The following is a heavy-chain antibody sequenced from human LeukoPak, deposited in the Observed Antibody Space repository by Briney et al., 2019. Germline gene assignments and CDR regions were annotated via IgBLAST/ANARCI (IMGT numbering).Heavy chain of an antibody. CDR2: INPNSGGT. J-gene: IGHJ3*02. CDR3: ARELGSSWHDAFDI. V-gene: IGHV1-2*02. CDR1: GYTFTGYY. Sequence: GASVKVSCTASGYTFTGYYMHWVRQAPGQGLEWMGWINPNSGGTNYAQKFQGRVTMTRDTSISTAYMELSRLRSDDTAVYYCARELGSSWHDAFDIWGQGTMVTVSS. D-gene: IGHD6-13*01.